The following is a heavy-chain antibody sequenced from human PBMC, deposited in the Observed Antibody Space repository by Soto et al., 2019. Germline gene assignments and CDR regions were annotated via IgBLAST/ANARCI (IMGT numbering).Heavy chain of an antibody. CDR1: GFSLATRGVG. CDR3: ARGDSTDYYPY. CDR2: IYWDDEK. J-gene: IGHJ4*02. D-gene: IGHD3-22*01. V-gene: IGHV2-5*02. Sequence: SGPTLVNPTQTLTLTCTLSGFSLATRGVGVGWIRQPPGKALEWLALIYWDDEKRYSPSLKNRLTITKDTSKNQVARTMTNMDPVDTATYYCARGDSTDYYPYWGQGTLVTVSS.